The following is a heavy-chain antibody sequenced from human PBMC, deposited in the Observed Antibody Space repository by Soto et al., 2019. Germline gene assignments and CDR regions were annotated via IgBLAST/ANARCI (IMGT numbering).Heavy chain of an antibody. CDR2: IYYTGSA. Sequence: QVQLQVSGPGLVKPSETLSLTCTVSGGSISGSFWSWIRQPPGKRPEWIGYIYYTGSATYNPSLKSRVTISVDTSRNQFSLKLSSVTAADTAVYYCAREGDEQLWHIWGQGTLVTVSS. CDR3: AREGDEQLWHI. J-gene: IGHJ4*02. V-gene: IGHV4-59*01. D-gene: IGHD5-18*01. CDR1: GGSISGSF.